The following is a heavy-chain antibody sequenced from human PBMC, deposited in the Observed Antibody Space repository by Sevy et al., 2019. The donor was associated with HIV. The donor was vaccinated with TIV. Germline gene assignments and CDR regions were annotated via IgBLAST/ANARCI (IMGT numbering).Heavy chain of an antibody. Sequence: ASVKVSCKASGYTFTSYGISWVRQAPGQGLEWMGWIGAYNGNTNYAQKLQGRVTMTTDTSTSTAYMELRSLRSDDTAVYYCARDRGSSIAVGFDYWGQGTLVTVSS. CDR3: ARDRGSSIAVGFDY. D-gene: IGHD2-2*01. V-gene: IGHV1-18*04. CDR2: IGAYNGNT. CDR1: GYTFTSYG. J-gene: IGHJ4*02.